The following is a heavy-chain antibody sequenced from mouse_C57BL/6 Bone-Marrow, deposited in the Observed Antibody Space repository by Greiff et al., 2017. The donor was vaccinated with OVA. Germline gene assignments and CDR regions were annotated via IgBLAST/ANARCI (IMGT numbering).Heavy chain of an antibody. CDR1: GYTFTSYW. CDR3: ARTRLGPFAY. CDR2: IHPNSGST. J-gene: IGHJ3*01. V-gene: IGHV1-64*01. Sequence: QVQLQQPGAELVKPGASVKLSCKASGYTFTSYWMHWVKQRPGQGLEWIGMIHPNSGSTNYNEKFKSKATLTVDKSSSTAYMQRSSLTSEDSAVYYCARTRLGPFAYWGQGTLVTVSA.